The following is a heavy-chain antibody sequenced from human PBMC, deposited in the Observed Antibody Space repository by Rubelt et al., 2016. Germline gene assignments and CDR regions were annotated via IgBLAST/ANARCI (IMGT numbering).Heavy chain of an antibody. CDR3: ARFAIGGHSSGYFVDY. Sequence: QVQLVQSGAEVKKPGASVKVSCKASGYTFTGYYMHWVRQAPGQGLEWMGWINPNSGGTNYAQKLQGRLLMTRYTLSSTAYMELSRLRSDDTAVYYCARFAIGGHSSGYFVDYWGQGTLVTVSS. CDR2: INPNSGGT. J-gene: IGHJ4*02. D-gene: IGHD3-22*01. CDR1: GYTFTGYY. V-gene: IGHV1-2*02.